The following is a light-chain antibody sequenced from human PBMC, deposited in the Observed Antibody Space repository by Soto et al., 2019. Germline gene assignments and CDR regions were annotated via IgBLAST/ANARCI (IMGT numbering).Light chain of an antibody. V-gene: IGKV3-20*01. CDR2: GAS. Sequence: DIVLTQSPAALSVSPGERATLSCRASQSVSSSYLAWYQQKPGQATRLLIYGASSRATGIPDRFSGSGSGTDFTLTISRLEPEDVAVYYCQHGNTFGRGTKVDIK. J-gene: IGKJ4*01. CDR1: QSVSSSY. CDR3: QHGNT.